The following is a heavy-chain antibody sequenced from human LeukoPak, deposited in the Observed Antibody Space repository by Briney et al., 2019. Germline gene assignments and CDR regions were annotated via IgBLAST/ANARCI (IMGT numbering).Heavy chain of an antibody. CDR2: IYHSGST. D-gene: IGHD3-10*01. J-gene: IGHJ6*03. CDR1: GGSISSGGYY. Sequence: SETLSLTCTVSGGSISSGGYYWSWIRQPPGKGLEWIGYIYHSGSTYYNPSLKSRVTISVDRSKNQFSLKLSSVTAADTAVYYCARDGYGSGSYGYYYMDVWGKGTTVTVSS. V-gene: IGHV4-30-2*01. CDR3: ARDGYGSGSYGYYYMDV.